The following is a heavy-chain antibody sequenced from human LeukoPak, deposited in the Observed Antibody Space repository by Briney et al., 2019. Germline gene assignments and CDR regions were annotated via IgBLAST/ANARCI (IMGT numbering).Heavy chain of an antibody. CDR2: IRGSGDST. J-gene: IGHJ4*02. CDR3: AKNLQRTDSGSYYY. CDR1: GFIFSSYA. D-gene: IGHD3-10*01. V-gene: IGHV3-23*01. Sequence: PGGFLRLSCVASGFIFSSYAMSWVRQAPGKGLEWVSGIRGSGDSTYYTDSVKGRFTISRDNSKKTLYLQMNSLRAEDTAVYYCAKNLQRTDSGSYYYWGQGTLVTVSS.